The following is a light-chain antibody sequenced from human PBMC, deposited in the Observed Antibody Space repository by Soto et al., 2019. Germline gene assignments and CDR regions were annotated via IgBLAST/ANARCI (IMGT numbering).Light chain of an antibody. CDR1: SSDVGGYNY. CDR2: EVS. V-gene: IGLV2-14*01. CDR3: SSYGGNNNFV. J-gene: IGLJ1*01. Sequence: QSVLTQPASVSGSPGQSITISCTGTSSDVGGYNYVSWYQQHPGKAPKLMIYEVSNRPSGVSNCFSGSKSGNTASLTISGLQAEDEADYYCSSYGGNNNFVFGSGTKVTVL.